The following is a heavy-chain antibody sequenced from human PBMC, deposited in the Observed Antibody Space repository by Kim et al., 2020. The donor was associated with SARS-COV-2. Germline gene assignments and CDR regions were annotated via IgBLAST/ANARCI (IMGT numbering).Heavy chain of an antibody. CDR3: ARDWDIVVVVAATPTYYYYGRDV. D-gene: IGHD2-15*01. CDR2: INTNTGNP. Sequence: ASVKVSCKASGYTFTSYAMNWVRQAPGQGLEWMGWINTNTGNPTYAQGFTGRFVFSLDTSVSTAYLQISSLKAEDTAVYYCARDWDIVVVVAATPTYYYYGRDVWGQATTVTVSS. V-gene: IGHV7-4-1*02. CDR1: GYTFTSYA. J-gene: IGHJ6*02.